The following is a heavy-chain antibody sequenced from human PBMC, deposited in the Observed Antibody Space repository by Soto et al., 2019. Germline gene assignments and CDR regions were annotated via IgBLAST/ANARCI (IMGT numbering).Heavy chain of an antibody. CDR2: ISSTSNHI. J-gene: IGHJ4*02. V-gene: IGHV3-21*01. CDR3: ARACWGAGTQAFDY. CDR1: GITFSSYG. D-gene: IGHD3-10*01. Sequence: PGGSLRLSCTASGITFSSYGVNWVRQAPGKGLEWVSFISSTSNHIYYIDSVKGRFTVSRDNAKNSLYLQMNSLRVEDTAIYYCARACWGAGTQAFDYWGQGTLVTVSS.